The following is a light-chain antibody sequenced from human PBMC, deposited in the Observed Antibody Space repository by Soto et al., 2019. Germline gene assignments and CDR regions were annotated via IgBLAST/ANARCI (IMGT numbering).Light chain of an antibody. Sequence: QSALTQPASVSGSARQSITISCTGTSSDVGGYNYVSWYQQHPGKAPKLMIYEVSNRPSGVSNRFSGSKSGNTASLTISGLQAEDEADYYCSSYTSSSTLYVFGTGTKVTVL. J-gene: IGLJ1*01. CDR3: SSYTSSSTLYV. CDR1: SSDVGGYNY. V-gene: IGLV2-14*01. CDR2: EVS.